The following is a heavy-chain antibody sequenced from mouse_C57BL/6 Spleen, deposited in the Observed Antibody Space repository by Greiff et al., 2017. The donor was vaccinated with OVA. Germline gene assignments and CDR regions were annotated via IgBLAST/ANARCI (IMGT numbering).Heavy chain of an antibody. CDR3: ARKYDGYSYFDD. J-gene: IGHJ2*01. D-gene: IGHD2-3*01. CDR1: GYTFTSYW. Sequence: VQLQQPGAELVKPGASVKLSCKASGYTFTSYWMQWVKQRPGQGLEWIGEIDPSDSYTNYNQKFKGKATLTVDTSSSTAYMQLSSLTSEDSAVYYCARKYDGYSYFDDWGKGTTLTVSS. V-gene: IGHV1-50*01. CDR2: IDPSDSYT.